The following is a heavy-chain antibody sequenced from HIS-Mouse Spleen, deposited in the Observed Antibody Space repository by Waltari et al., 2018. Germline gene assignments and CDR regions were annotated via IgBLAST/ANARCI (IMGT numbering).Heavy chain of an antibody. J-gene: IGHJ1*01. CDR1: GGSFMGYY. CDR3: ARGGNFQH. V-gene: IGHV4-34*01. Sequence: QVQLQQWGAGLLKPSETLSLTFAVYGGSFMGYYWSWIRQPPGKGLEWIGEINHSGSTNYNPSLKSRVTISVDTSKNQFSLKLSSVTAADTAVYYCARGGNFQHWGQGTLVTVSS. CDR2: INHSGST.